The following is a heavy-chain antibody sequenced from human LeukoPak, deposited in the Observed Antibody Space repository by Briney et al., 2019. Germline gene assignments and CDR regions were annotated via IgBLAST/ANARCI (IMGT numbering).Heavy chain of an antibody. CDR3: ARDQPGTYAMSST. Sequence: GGSLRLSCVASGFTFVHFSMHWVRQAPGKGLQWVAFVSGEQTDKYYADSVKGRFTISRDNSRNTLFLEMNSLRPDDTAVYYCARDQPGTYAMSSTWGQGTLVTLSS. V-gene: IGHV3-30*04. CDR2: VSGEQTDK. CDR1: GFTFVHFS. J-gene: IGHJ5*02. D-gene: IGHD7-27*01.